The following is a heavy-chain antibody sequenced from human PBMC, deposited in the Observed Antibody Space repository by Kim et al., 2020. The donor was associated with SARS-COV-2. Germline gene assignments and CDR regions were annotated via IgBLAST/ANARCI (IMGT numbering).Heavy chain of an antibody. D-gene: IGHD6-13*01. J-gene: IGHJ2*01. Sequence: SETLSLTCAVYGGSFSGYYWSWIRQPPGKGLEWIGEINHSGSTNYNPSLKSRVTISVDTSKNQFSLKLSSVTAADTAVYYCARGAAAAIYWYFDLWGRGTLVTVSS. CDR1: GGSFSGYY. V-gene: IGHV4-34*01. CDR3: ARGAAAAIYWYFDL. CDR2: INHSGST.